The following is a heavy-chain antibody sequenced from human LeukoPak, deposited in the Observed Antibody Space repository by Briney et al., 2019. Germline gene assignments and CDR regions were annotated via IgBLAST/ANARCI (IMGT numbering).Heavy chain of an antibody. D-gene: IGHD3-16*01. CDR2: IYYSGST. CDR3: ARDGIVVTFGGSPRGWFDP. CDR1: GGSISSGGYY. Sequence: SETPSLTCTVSGGSISSGGYYWSWIRQHPGKGLEWIGYIYYSGSTYYNPSLKSRVTISVDTSKNQFSLKLSSVTAADTAVYYCARDGIVVTFGGSPRGWFDPWGQGTLVTVSS. V-gene: IGHV4-31*03. J-gene: IGHJ5*02.